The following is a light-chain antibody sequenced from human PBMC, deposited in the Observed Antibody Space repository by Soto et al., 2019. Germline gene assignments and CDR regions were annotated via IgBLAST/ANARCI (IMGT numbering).Light chain of an antibody. CDR1: QSIDNY. CDR2: AAS. CDR3: RQSYTTLFT. Sequence: DIQMTQSPSSLSASVGDRVTITCRTSQSIDNYLNWYQQKPGKAPKLLMFAASTLQSGVPSRFSGSGSETDFSLTISSLQPEDLASYYCRQSYTTLFTFGPGTKVDLQ. V-gene: IGKV1-39*01. J-gene: IGKJ3*01.